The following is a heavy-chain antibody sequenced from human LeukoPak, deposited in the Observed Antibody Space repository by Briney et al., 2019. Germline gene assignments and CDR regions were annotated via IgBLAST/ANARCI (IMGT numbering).Heavy chain of an antibody. CDR1: GFTFSDYW. CDR2: IGSSGSTI. D-gene: IGHD2-15*01. CDR3: ARSRYCSGGSCYSPRGWN. V-gene: IGHV3-11*04. Sequence: GGSLRLSCAASGFTFSDYWMHWVRQAPGKGLEWVSYIGSSGSTIYYADSVKGRFTISRDNAKNSLYLQMNSLRAEDTAVYYCARSRYCSGGSCYSPRGWNWGQGTLVTVSS. J-gene: IGHJ4*02.